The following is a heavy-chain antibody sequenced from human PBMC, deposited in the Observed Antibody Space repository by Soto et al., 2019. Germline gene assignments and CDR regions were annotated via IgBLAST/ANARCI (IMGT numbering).Heavy chain of an antibody. CDR3: ATGVAAAGGNYYYYYMDV. J-gene: IGHJ6*03. Sequence: ASVKVSCKASGGTFSSYAISWVRQAPGQGLEWMGGIIPIFGTANHAQKFQGRVTITADESTSTAYMELSSLRSEDTAVYYCATGVAAAGGNYYYYYMDVWGKGTTVTVSS. V-gene: IGHV1-69*13. D-gene: IGHD6-13*01. CDR2: IIPIFGTA. CDR1: GGTFSSYA.